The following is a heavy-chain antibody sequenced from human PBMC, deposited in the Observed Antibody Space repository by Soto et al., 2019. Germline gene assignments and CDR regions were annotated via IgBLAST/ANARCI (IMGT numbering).Heavy chain of an antibody. Sequence: QITLKESGPTLVKPTQTLTLTCTFSGFSLSTTGVGVGWISQPPGKALEWLALIYWDDDKRYNPSLNSRLTITKDTSKNQVVLAMTNVDPVDTATYYCVQSRCGGDCLQSYSSHSYYGLDVWGQGTTVTVSS. V-gene: IGHV2-5*02. CDR1: GFSLSTTGVG. CDR3: VQSRCGGDCLQSYSSHSYYGLDV. CDR2: IYWDDDK. D-gene: IGHD2-21*02. J-gene: IGHJ6*02.